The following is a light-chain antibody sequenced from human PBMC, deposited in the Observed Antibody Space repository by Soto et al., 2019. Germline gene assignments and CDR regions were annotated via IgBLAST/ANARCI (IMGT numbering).Light chain of an antibody. CDR1: SSDVGAYDY. CDR2: DVS. J-gene: IGLJ1*01. V-gene: IGLV2-14*03. CDR3: SSYTSSSTLV. Sequence: QSVRPQPASVSGSPGQSITVSCTGTSSDVGAYDYVSWYQHHPGKAPKLMIYDVSYRPSGVSNRFSGSKSGNTASLTISGLQAEDEADYYCSSYTSSSTLVFGTGTKVTV.